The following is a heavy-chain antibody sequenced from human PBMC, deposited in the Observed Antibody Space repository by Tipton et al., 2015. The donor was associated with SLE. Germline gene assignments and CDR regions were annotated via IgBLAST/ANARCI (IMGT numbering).Heavy chain of an antibody. CDR2: IYHSGST. CDR3: ARLLYYYDSSGYLDY. D-gene: IGHD3-22*01. Sequence: TLSLTCAVSGYSISSGYYWGWIRQPPGKGLEWIGSIYHSGSTYYNPSLKSRVTISVDTSKNQFSLKLSSVTVADTAVYYCARLLYYYDSSGYLDYWGQGTLVTVSS. CDR1: GYSISSGYY. V-gene: IGHV4-38-2*01. J-gene: IGHJ4*02.